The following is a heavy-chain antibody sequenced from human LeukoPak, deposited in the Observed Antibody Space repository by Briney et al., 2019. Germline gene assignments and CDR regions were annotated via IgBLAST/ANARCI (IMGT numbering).Heavy chain of an antibody. V-gene: IGHV4-34*01. J-gene: IGHJ3*01. D-gene: IGHD2-2*01. CDR2: ISHSGST. CDR3: ARKYCSTTSCSYGFDV. CDR1: GESFSGYY. Sequence: SETLSLTCAVYGESFSGYYWSWIRQPPGKALEWMGEISHSGSTNYNPSLGSRVTISVDASKNQSSLKLNSVTAADTAVYFCARKYCSTTSCSYGFDVWGQGTMVTVSS.